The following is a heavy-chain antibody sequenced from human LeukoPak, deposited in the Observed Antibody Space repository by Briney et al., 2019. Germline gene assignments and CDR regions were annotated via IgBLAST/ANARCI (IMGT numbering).Heavy chain of an antibody. CDR1: GFTVSSNY. CDR3: AREAYYYDSSGFDY. CDR2: IYSGGST. J-gene: IGHJ4*02. D-gene: IGHD3-22*01. V-gene: IGHV3-66*01. Sequence: GGSLRLSCAASGFTVSSNYMSWVRQAPGKGLEWVSVIYSGGSTYYADSVKGRFTISRDNSKNTLYLQMNSLRAEDTAVYYCAREAYYYDSSGFDYWGQGTLVTVSS.